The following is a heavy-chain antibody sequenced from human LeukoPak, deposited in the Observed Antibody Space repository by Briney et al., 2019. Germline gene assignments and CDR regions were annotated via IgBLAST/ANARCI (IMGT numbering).Heavy chain of an antibody. CDR3: TTAYFYSSSGVDFDY. D-gene: IGHD6-6*01. CDR2: IKSKTDGGTT. CDR1: GFTFSNAW. J-gene: IGHJ4*02. Sequence: PGGSLRLSCAASGFTFSNAWMSWVRQAPGKGLEWVGRIKSKTDGGTTDYAAPVKGRFTISRDDSKNTLYLQMNSLKTEDTAVYYCTTAYFYSSSGVDFDYWGQGTLVTVSS. V-gene: IGHV3-15*01.